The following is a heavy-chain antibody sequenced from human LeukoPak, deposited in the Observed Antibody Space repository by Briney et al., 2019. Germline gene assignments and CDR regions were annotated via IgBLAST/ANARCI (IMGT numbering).Heavy chain of an antibody. J-gene: IGHJ4*02. V-gene: IGHV4-39*07. CDR3: ARGGYSYGSQPDNFDY. CDR2: IYYGGST. Sequence: ASETLSLTCTVSGGSISSSSYYWGWIRQPPGKGLEWIGSIYYGGSTYYNPSLKSRVTISVDTSKNQFSLKLSSVTAADTAVYYCARGGYSYGSQPDNFDYWGQGTLVTVSS. CDR1: GGSISSSSYY. D-gene: IGHD5-18*01.